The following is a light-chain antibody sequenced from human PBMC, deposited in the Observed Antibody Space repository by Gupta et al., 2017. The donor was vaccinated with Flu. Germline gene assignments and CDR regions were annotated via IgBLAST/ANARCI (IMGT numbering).Light chain of an antibody. V-gene: IGKV3-11*01. CDR1: HSVSSF. Sequence: MVLTQSLATLSLSAGERATLSCRASHSVSSFVAWYQQKPGQAPRLLIYDATNRATGIPARFSGSGSGTDFSLTITSLEPEDSAVYYCQQRSDWPYAFGQGTKLEIK. J-gene: IGKJ2*01. CDR3: QQRSDWPYA. CDR2: DAT.